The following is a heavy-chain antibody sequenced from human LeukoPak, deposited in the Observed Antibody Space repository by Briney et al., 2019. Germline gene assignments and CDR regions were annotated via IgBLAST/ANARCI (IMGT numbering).Heavy chain of an antibody. CDR3: ARDSGRVVPAAMAGFLDY. D-gene: IGHD2-2*01. CDR1: GGSISSSSYY. Sequence: SETLSLTCTVSGGSISSSSYYWGWIHQPPGKGLEWIGSIYYSGSTYYNPSLKSRVTISVDTSKNQFSLKLSSVTAADTAVYYCARDSGRVVPAAMAGFLDYWGQGTLVTVSS. J-gene: IGHJ4*02. V-gene: IGHV4-39*07. CDR2: IYYSGST.